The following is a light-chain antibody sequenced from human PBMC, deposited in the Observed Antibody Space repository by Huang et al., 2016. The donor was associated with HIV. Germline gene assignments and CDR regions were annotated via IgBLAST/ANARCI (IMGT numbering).Light chain of an antibody. CDR1: RNITVY. Sequence: DIQMTQSPPFLSASVGDIVTITCRASRNITVYLSWYQQKSGRAPALLIYTASSLHSGVPSRFSANGSGTDFALTINTLQAEDFASYFCQQTYSAPLTFGGGTKVDVK. CDR3: QQTYSAPLT. V-gene: IGKV1-39*01. J-gene: IGKJ4*01. CDR2: TAS.